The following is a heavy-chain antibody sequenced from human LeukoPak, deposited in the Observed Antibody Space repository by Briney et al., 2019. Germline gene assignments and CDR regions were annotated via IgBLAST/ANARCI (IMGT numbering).Heavy chain of an antibody. CDR2: IYHSGST. CDR1: GYSISSGYY. CDR3: ARDSQLLSLEIWFDP. Sequence: PSETLSLTCTVSGYSISSGYYWGWIRQPPGKGLEWIGSIYHSGSTYYNPSLKSRVTISVDTSKNQFSLKLSSVTAADTAVYYCARDSQLLSLEIWFDPWGQGTLVTVSS. D-gene: IGHD2-2*01. J-gene: IGHJ5*02. V-gene: IGHV4-38-2*02.